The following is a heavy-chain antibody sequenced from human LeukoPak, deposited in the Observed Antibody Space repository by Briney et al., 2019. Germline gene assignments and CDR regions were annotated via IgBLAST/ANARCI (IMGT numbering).Heavy chain of an antibody. J-gene: IGHJ4*02. CDR3: AKTPYYYDSRWWYFDY. D-gene: IGHD3-22*01. CDR2: IYSSGST. V-gene: IGHV4-4*07. Sequence: SETLSLTCTVSGGSINSYYWSWIRQPAGKGLEWIGRIYSSGSTNYNPSLKSRVTMSVDTSKKQFSLKLNSVTAADTAVYYCAKTPYYYDSRWWYFDYWGQGTLVTVSS. CDR1: GGSINSYY.